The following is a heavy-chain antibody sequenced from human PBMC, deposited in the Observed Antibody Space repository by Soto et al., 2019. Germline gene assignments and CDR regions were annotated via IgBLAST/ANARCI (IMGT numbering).Heavy chain of an antibody. CDR3: AKTSNPPGYYYAMDV. D-gene: IGHD7-27*01. Sequence: GGSLRLSCAASGFTFSSYAMTWVRQAPGKGLEWVSAISGSGHSTYYADSVKGRFTISRDNSKTTLYLQVNSLRAEDTAVYYCAKTSNPPGYYYAMDVWGQGTTVTVSS. CDR2: ISGSGHST. J-gene: IGHJ6*02. V-gene: IGHV3-23*01. CDR1: GFTFSSYA.